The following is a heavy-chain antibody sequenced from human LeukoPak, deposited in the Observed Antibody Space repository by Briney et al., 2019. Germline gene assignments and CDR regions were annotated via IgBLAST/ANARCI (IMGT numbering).Heavy chain of an antibody. CDR3: ARSRAMGYDYVWGSYRPFDY. CDR2: IIPIFGTA. Sequence: ASVKVSCKASGGTFSSYAISWVRQAPGQGLEWMGGIIPIFGTANYAQKFQGRVTITADESTSTAYMELSSLRSEDTAVYYCARSRAMGYDYVWGSYRPFDYWGQGTLVTVSS. CDR1: GGTFSSYA. V-gene: IGHV1-69*13. D-gene: IGHD3-16*02. J-gene: IGHJ4*02.